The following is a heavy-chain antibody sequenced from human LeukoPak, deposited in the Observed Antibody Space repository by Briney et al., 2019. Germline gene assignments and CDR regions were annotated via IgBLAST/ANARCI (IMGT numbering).Heavy chain of an antibody. CDR3: ARGSYDFWSGYSWFDP. CDR2: IYYSGST. Sequence: SETLSLTRTVSGGSLSSYYWSWIRQPPGKGLEWIGYIYYSGSTNYNPSLKSRVTISVDTSKNQFSLKLSSVTAADTAVYYCARGSYDFWSGYSWFDPWGQGTLVTVSS. V-gene: IGHV4-59*01. CDR1: GGSLSSYY. D-gene: IGHD3-3*01. J-gene: IGHJ5*02.